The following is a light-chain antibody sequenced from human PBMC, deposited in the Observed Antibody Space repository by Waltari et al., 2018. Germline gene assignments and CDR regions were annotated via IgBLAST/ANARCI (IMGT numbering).Light chain of an antibody. J-gene: IGKJ3*01. Sequence: DIVMTQSPDSLSVSLGERATINCKSGQNLLYSSNNKNYLAWYQQKPGQTPRLLISWASTRKSGVPDLFSGSGSETDFTLTISSLQAEDVAVYYCQQYYTFPPTFGPGTKVDFK. CDR2: WAS. V-gene: IGKV4-1*01. CDR3: QQYYTFPPT. CDR1: QNLLYSSNNKNY.